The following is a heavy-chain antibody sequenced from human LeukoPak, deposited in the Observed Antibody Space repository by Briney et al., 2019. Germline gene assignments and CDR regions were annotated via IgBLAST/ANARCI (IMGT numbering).Heavy chain of an antibody. V-gene: IGHV1-18*01. D-gene: IGHD2-8*01. Sequence: GASLKLSCKATRYTCTSYAISCVRQPPPQQQERMGWISAYNGNTNYEQKLQGIVTITTDTSTSTAYMELRSLRSDETAVYYSARVGYCTNGVCHIPYYYYRDVWGKGTTVTVSS. CDR3: ARVGYCTNGVCHIPYYYYRDV. J-gene: IGHJ6*03. CDR2: ISAYNGNT. CDR1: RYTCTSYA.